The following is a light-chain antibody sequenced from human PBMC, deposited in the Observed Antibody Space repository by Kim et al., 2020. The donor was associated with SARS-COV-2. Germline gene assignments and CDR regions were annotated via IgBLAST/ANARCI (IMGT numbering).Light chain of an antibody. Sequence: EIVLTQSPGTLSLSPGEGATLSCRASQSVSSNYLAWYQQKPGQAPRLLTYGVSSRATGIPDRFSGTGSGTDFTLTISRLEPEDSAVYYCQQFGGSPPITFGQGTRLEIK. V-gene: IGKV3-20*01. CDR3: QQFGGSPPIT. J-gene: IGKJ5*01. CDR1: QSVSSNY. CDR2: GVS.